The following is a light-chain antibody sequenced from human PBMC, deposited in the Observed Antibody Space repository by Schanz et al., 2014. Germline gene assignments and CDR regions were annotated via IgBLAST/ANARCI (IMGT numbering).Light chain of an antibody. CDR1: QSITHL. CDR2: DAS. CDR3: QQYNSYSPYT. J-gene: IGKJ2*01. Sequence: DIQMTQSPSTLSASVGDRVTLTCRARQSITHLLAWYQQKPGRAPKLLIYDASTLERGVPSRFSGSGSGTEFTLTITSLQPDDFATYYCQQYNSYSPYTFGQGTKLEIK. V-gene: IGKV1-5*01.